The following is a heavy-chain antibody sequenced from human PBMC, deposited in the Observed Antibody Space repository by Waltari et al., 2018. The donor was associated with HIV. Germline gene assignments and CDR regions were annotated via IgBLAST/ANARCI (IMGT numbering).Heavy chain of an antibody. CDR3: ARRHATEGVLDL. J-gene: IGHJ2*01. CDR2: LNGDGTTN. Sequence: EGQLLESGGGLVQPGGSLIPPFAASGFTFSNLWMPLVRQVPGKGPVWISRLNGDGTTNLYADSVKGRFTISRDNTRDALYLQMNSLRAEDTAVYYCARRHATEGVLDLWGRGTLVTVSS. D-gene: IGHD3-10*01. V-gene: IGHV3-74*01. CDR1: GFTFSNLW.